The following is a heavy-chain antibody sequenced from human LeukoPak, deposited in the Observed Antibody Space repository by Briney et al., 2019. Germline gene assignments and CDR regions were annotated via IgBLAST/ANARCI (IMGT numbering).Heavy chain of an antibody. CDR1: GGSISSGDYY. Sequence: SQTLSLTCTVSGGSISSGDYYWSWIRQPPGKGLEWIGYIYYSGSTYYNPSLKSRVTISVDTSKNQFSLKLSSVTAADTAVYYCARDIIDFWSGYPYYYMDVRGKGTTVTVSS. D-gene: IGHD3-3*01. CDR3: ARDIIDFWSGYPYYYMDV. V-gene: IGHV4-30-4*08. J-gene: IGHJ6*03. CDR2: IYYSGST.